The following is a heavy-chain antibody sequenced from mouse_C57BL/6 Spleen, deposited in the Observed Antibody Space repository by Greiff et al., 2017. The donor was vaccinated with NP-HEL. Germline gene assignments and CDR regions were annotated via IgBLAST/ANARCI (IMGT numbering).Heavy chain of an antibody. CDR3: ARQLTGPYYYAMDY. CDR2: ISSGSSTI. CDR1: GFTFSDYG. D-gene: IGHD4-1*01. J-gene: IGHJ4*01. V-gene: IGHV5-17*01. Sequence: VQLKESGGGLVKPGGSLKLSCAASGFTFSDYGMHWVRQAPEKGLEWVAYISSGSSTIYYADTVKGRFTISRDNAKNTLFLQMTSLRSEDTAMYYCARQLTGPYYYAMDYWGQGTSVTVSS.